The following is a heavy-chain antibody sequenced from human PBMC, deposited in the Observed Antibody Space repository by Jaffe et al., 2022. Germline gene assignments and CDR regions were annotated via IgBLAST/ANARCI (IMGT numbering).Heavy chain of an antibody. Sequence: QVQLVQSGAEVKKPGSSVKVSCKASGGTFSSYAISWVRQAPGQGLEWMGGIIPIFGTANYAQKFQGRVTITTDESTSTAYMELSSLRSEDTAVYYCARDVVNSGYDGSVGAFDIWGQGTMVTVSS. CDR3: ARDVVNSGYDGSVGAFDI. CDR2: IIPIFGTA. D-gene: IGHD5-12*01. CDR1: GGTFSSYA. V-gene: IGHV1-69*05. J-gene: IGHJ3*02.